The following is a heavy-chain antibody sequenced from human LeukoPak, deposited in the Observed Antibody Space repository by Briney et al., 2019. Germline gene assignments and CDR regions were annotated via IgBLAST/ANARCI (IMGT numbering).Heavy chain of an antibody. CDR3: ARSVGATPPDY. Sequence: GESLKISCTGSGYSFSSYWIVWLRQMPGKGLEWMGIIYPSDSATTYSPSFQGQVTISADKSISTAYLQWSSLKASDTAVYYCARSVGATPPDYWGQGTLVTVSS. J-gene: IGHJ4*02. CDR1: GYSFSSYW. D-gene: IGHD1-26*01. V-gene: IGHV5-51*01. CDR2: IYPSDSAT.